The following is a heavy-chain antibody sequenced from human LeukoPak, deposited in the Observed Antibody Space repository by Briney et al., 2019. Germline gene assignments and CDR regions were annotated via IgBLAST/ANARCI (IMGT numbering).Heavy chain of an antibody. CDR3: ARDLGWAPRQGGELY. CDR2: ISSGSSYI. D-gene: IGHD7-27*01. Sequence: PGGSLRLSCAASGFTFSSYSMNWVRQAPGKGLEWVSSISSGSSYIYYADSVKGRFTISRDNAKNSLYLQMNSLRAEDTAVYYGARDLGWAPRQGGELYWGQGTLVTVSS. CDR1: GFTFSSYS. J-gene: IGHJ4*02. V-gene: IGHV3-21*01.